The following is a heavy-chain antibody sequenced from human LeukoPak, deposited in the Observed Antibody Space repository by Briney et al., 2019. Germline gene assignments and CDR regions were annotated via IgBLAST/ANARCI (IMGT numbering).Heavy chain of an antibody. Sequence: ASVTVSCKASGYTFNSYGVTWVRQAPGHGLEWVGWISVYNGVRRYAQNFQGRVTMTTDKFTNTAYLELTSLRSDDTAMYYCARSVAQYYYYYGMDVWGQGTTVTVSS. V-gene: IGHV1-18*01. J-gene: IGHJ6*02. CDR1: GYTFNSYG. CDR3: ARSVAQYYYYYGMDV. CDR2: ISVYNGVR. D-gene: IGHD2-21*01.